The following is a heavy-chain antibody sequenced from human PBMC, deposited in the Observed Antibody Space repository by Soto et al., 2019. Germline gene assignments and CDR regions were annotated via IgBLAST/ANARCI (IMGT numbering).Heavy chain of an antibody. CDR3: AKHYDSTGYYYGDGFDI. Sequence: EVQLLESGGGLVQPGGSLRLSCAASGFTFGTYAMSWVRQAPGKGLEWVSSISGSGGTSYYADSVKGRFTISRDNSKNTLYVQMNSLRAEDTAVYYCAKHYDSTGYYYGDGFDIWGQGTMVTVSS. J-gene: IGHJ3*02. CDR2: ISGSGGTS. CDR1: GFTFGTYA. D-gene: IGHD3-22*01. V-gene: IGHV3-23*01.